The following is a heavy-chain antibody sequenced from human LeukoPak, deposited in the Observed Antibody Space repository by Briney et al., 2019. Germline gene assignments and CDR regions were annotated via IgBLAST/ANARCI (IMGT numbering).Heavy chain of an antibody. CDR3: AKDMDVGDYGSGDYFDY. V-gene: IGHV4-59*01. Sequence: SETLSLTCTVSGGSITNYYWSWIRQPPGKGLEWIGFPYYNGNTNYNPSLKSRVTISVDMSKNQFSLSLRSVTAADTAVYYCAKDMDVGDYGSGDYFDYCGQGTLVTVSS. CDR2: PYYNGNT. CDR1: GGSITNYY. D-gene: IGHD3-10*01. J-gene: IGHJ4*02.